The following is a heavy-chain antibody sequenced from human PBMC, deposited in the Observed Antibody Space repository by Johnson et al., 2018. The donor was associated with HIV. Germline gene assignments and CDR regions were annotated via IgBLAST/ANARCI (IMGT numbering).Heavy chain of an antibody. CDR3: ARDRRVAAITYAFDF. D-gene: IGHD6-13*01. CDR2: ISGGGGST. Sequence: VQLVESGGGVVQPGRSLRLSCAASGFTFSTYAMSWVRQAPGRGLEWVSAISGGGGSTYYSDSLKGRFTVSRDISKNTLYLQINGLSAEDTAVYYCARDRRVAAITYAFDFWGQGTMVTVSS. V-gene: IGHV3-23*04. J-gene: IGHJ3*01. CDR1: GFTFSTYA.